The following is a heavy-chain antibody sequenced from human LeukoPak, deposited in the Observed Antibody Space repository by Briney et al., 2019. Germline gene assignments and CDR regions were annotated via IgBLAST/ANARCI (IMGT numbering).Heavy chain of an antibody. V-gene: IGHV4-39*01. CDR2: IYYRGST. Sequence: SETLSLTCTVSGGSVSGTSYFWGWIRQPPGKRLEWIGSIYYRGSTYYNPSLKSRVTISVDTSKNQFSLRLMSVTSADTAVYYCARSPSGPNPFDPWGQGTLVTVSS. J-gene: IGHJ5*02. CDR1: GGSVSGTSYF. CDR3: ARSPSGPNPFDP.